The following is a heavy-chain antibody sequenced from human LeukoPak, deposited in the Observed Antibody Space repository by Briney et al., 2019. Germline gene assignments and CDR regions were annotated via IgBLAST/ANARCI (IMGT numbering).Heavy chain of an antibody. Sequence: GGSLRLSCAASGFTFSSYSMNWVRQAPGKGLEWVSVIYSGGSTYYADSVKGRFTISRDNSKNTLYLQMNSLRAEDTAVYYCARDRNGDYYFDYWGQGTLVTVSS. V-gene: IGHV3-53*01. CDR1: GFTFSSYS. CDR3: ARDRNGDYYFDY. CDR2: IYSGGST. J-gene: IGHJ4*02. D-gene: IGHD4-17*01.